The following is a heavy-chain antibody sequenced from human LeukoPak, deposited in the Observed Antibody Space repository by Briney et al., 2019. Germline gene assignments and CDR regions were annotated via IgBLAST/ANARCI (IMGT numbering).Heavy chain of an antibody. V-gene: IGHV1-2*02. D-gene: IGHD6-19*01. CDR1: GYTFTDYY. J-gene: IGHJ4*02. Sequence: ASVKVSCKASGYTFTDYYMHWVRQAPGQGLEWMGWINPNSGGTNYAQKFQGRVTMTGDTSISTAYMELSRLRSDDTAVYYCARCRSYSSGWDYWGQGTLVTVSS. CDR3: ARCRSYSSGWDY. CDR2: INPNSGGT.